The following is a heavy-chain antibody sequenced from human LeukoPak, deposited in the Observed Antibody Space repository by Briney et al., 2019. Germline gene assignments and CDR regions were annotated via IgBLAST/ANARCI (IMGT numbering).Heavy chain of an antibody. CDR3: ARGRYCSADICSGGDAFDI. CDR1: GGSFSDFY. Sequence: SETLSLTCAVYGGSFSDFYWSWIRQPPGKGLEWIGEIVHSGSTNYNPSLKSRVSISVDTPKNQFSLKLSSVTAADTAVYYCARGRYCSADICSGGDAFDIWGQGTMVSVSS. CDR2: IVHSGST. V-gene: IGHV4-34*01. D-gene: IGHD2-15*01. J-gene: IGHJ3*02.